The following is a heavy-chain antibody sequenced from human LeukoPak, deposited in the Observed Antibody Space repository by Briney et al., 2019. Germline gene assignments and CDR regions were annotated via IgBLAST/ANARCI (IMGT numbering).Heavy chain of an antibody. CDR1: GGSISSYY. D-gene: IGHD6-13*01. CDR3: ARGDTSSWYWAFGY. CDR2: ISYSGNT. V-gene: IGHV4-59*01. J-gene: IGHJ4*02. Sequence: SETLSLTCTVSGGSISSYYWSWIRQPPGKGLEWIGYISYSGNTNYNPSLKSRVTISLDTSKSQFSLYLSSVTAADTAVYYCARGDTSSWYWAFGYWGQGTLVTVSS.